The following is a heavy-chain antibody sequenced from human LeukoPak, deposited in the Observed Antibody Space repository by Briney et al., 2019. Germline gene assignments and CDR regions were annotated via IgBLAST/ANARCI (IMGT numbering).Heavy chain of an antibody. CDR1: GFTFTSSA. V-gene: IGHV1-58*02. J-gene: IGHJ5*02. CDR2: IVVGSGNT. D-gene: IGHD6-25*01. CDR3: ARVGQRGADGFDP. Sequence: ASVKVSCKASGFTFTSSAMQWVRQARGQRLEWIGWIVVGSGNTNYAQKFQGRVTMTRNTSISTAYMELSSLRSEDTAVYYCARVGQRGADGFDPWGQGTLVTVSS.